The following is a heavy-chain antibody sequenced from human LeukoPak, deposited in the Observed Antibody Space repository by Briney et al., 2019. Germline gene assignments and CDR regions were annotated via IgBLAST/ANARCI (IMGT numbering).Heavy chain of an antibody. J-gene: IGHJ4*01. CDR3: ARVVSGGVIWAY. CDR1: GYTLSDYY. CDR2: INPNSGDT. D-gene: IGHD3-16*01. Sequence: SVTVSCKASGYTLSDYYMHWVRPAPGQGLEWMGWINPNSGDTKYAQNPQGRVTLTSDTSINTAYMELTRLRSDDTAVYFCARVVSGGVIWAYWGQGTLVTVSS. V-gene: IGHV1-2*02.